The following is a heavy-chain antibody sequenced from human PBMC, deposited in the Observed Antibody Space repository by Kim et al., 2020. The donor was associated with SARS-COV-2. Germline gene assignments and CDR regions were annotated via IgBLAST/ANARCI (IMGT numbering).Heavy chain of an antibody. J-gene: IGHJ6*02. D-gene: IGHD3-22*01. Sequence: GGSLRLSCAASGFTFDDYAMHWVRQAPGKGLEWVSGISWNSGSIGYADSVKGRFTISRDNAKNSLYLQMNSLRAEDTALYYCAKDGQLERYYYDSSGSPAHYYGMDVWGQGTTVTVSS. CDR3: AKDGQLERYYYDSSGSPAHYYGMDV. V-gene: IGHV3-9*01. CDR2: ISWNSGSI. CDR1: GFTFDDYA.